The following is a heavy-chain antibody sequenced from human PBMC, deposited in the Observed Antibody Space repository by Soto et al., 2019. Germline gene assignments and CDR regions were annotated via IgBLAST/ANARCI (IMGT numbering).Heavy chain of an antibody. J-gene: IGHJ4*02. CDR2: IYYSGST. D-gene: IGHD1-26*01. CDR1: GGSISSSSYY. V-gene: IGHV4-39*01. CDR3: ARRGWELPFDY. Sequence: QLQLQESGPGLVKPSETLSLTCTVSGGSISSSSYYWGWIRQPPGKGLEWIGSIYYSGSTYYNPSLKSRVTISVDTSKNQFSLKLSSVTAADTAVYYCARRGWELPFDYWGQGTLVTVSS.